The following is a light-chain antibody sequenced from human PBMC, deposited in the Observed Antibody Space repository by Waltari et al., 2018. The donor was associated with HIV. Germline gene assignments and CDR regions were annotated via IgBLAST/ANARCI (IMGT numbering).Light chain of an antibody. V-gene: IGLV3-21*04. J-gene: IGLJ2*01. CDR2: YDS. CDR1: DIGTRS. CDR3: QVWDGNTDVV. Sequence: SYVLTQTTSVSVAPGKTATLTCEGSDIGTRSVHWYRQKPGQAPVLVIYYDSERPSGIAERFSCSNAGNTATLTISRVGVGDGADYYCQVWDGNTDVVFGTGTKLTVL.